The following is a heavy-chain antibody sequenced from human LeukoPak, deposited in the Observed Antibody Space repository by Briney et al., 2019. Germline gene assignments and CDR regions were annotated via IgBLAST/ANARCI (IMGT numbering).Heavy chain of an antibody. D-gene: IGHD1-14*01. J-gene: IGHJ4*02. CDR2: ISYDGSNK. V-gene: IGHV3-30*18. CDR3: AKDHHAFDY. Sequence: GGSLRLSCAASGFTFSSYGMHWVRQAPGKGLEWVAVISYDGSNKYYADSVKGRFTISRDNSKNTLYLQMNSLRAEDTAVYYCAKDHHAFDYWGQGTLVTVSS. CDR1: GFTFSSYG.